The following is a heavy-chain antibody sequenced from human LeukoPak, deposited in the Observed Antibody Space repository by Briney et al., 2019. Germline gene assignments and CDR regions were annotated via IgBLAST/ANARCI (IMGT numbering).Heavy chain of an antibody. Sequence: GASVKVSCKASGYTFTSYGISWVRQAPGQGLEWMGWISAYNGNTNYAQELQGRVTMTTDTSTSTAYMELRSLRSDDTAVYYCARDYYDSSGYTFDIWGQGTMVTVSS. CDR3: ARDYYDSSGYTFDI. J-gene: IGHJ3*02. CDR1: GYTFTSYG. V-gene: IGHV1-18*01. D-gene: IGHD3-22*01. CDR2: ISAYNGNT.